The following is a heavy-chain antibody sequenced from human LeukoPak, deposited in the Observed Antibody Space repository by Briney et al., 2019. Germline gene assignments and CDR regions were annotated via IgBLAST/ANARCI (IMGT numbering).Heavy chain of an antibody. CDR3: AREDTAMVFYFDY. Sequence: ASVKVSCKASGYTFTSYYMHWVRQAPGQGLEWMGIINPSGGSTSYAQKFQGRVTITTDESTSTAYMELSSLRSEDTAVYYCAREDTAMVFYFDYWGQGTLVTVSS. D-gene: IGHD5-18*01. V-gene: IGHV1-46*01. CDR1: GYTFTSYY. J-gene: IGHJ4*02. CDR2: INPSGGST.